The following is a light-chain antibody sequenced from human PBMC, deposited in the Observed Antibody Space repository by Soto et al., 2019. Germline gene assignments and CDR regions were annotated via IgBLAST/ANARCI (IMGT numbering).Light chain of an antibody. V-gene: IGKV3-15*01. J-gene: IGKJ4*01. CDR1: QSVSSN. CDR2: GAS. Sequence: EIVMTQSPATLSVSPGERATLSCRASQSVSSNVAWYQQKPGQAPRLLLYGASTRATGIPARFSGSGSGTEFTLTISSLQSEDLAVYYCQQYNSWPPLTFGGGTKVEIK. CDR3: QQYNSWPPLT.